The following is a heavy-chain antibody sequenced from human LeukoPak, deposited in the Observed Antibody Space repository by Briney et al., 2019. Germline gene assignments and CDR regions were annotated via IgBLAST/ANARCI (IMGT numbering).Heavy chain of an antibody. V-gene: IGHV3-9*01. Sequence: GGSLRLSCAASGFTFDDYAMHWVRQTPGKGLEWVSSLSWNSGSTGYADSVRGRFTISRDNAKNSLYLQMNSLRAEDTALYYCAKDRAAGGDASYFDYWGQGTLVTVSS. CDR3: AKDRAAGGDASYFDY. J-gene: IGHJ4*02. CDR1: GFTFDDYA. CDR2: LSWNSGST. D-gene: IGHD2-21*02.